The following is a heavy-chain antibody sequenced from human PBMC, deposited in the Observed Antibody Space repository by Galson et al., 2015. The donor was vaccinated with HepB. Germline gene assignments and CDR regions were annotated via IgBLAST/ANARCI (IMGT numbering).Heavy chain of an antibody. Sequence: SVKVSCKASGGTFSSYTISWVRQAPGQGLEWMGRIIPILGIANYAQKFQGRVTITADKSTSTAYMELSSLRSEDTAVYYCASASRSSTSSMANDAFDIWGQGTMVTVSS. CDR2: IIPILGIA. CDR3: ASASRSSTSSMANDAFDI. J-gene: IGHJ3*02. D-gene: IGHD3-10*01. CDR1: GGTFSSYT. V-gene: IGHV1-69*02.